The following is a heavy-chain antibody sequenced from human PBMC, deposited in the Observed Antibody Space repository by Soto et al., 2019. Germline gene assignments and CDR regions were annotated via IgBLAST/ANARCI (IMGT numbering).Heavy chain of an antibody. D-gene: IGHD4-17*01. V-gene: IGHV3-21*06. J-gene: IGHJ4*02. Sequence: EVQLVESGGGLVRPGGSLRLSCAASGFTFSHYTLTWVRQAPGKGLEWVSSISSSGSYIFYADSVKGRFTISRDNSKNSVYLQVTSLRAEDAAVYYCATVTRAGYWGQGTLVTVSS. CDR3: ATVTRAGY. CDR1: GFTFSHYT. CDR2: ISSSGSYI.